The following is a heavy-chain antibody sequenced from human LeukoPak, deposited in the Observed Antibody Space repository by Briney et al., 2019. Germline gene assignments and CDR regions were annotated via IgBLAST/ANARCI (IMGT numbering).Heavy chain of an antibody. D-gene: IGHD2-2*01. CDR3: ARNLVPAAMNWFDP. J-gene: IGHJ5*02. Sequence: PSETLSLTCTVSGGSTSSYYWSWIRQPPGKGLEWIGYIYTSGSTNYNPSLKSRVTISVDTSKNQFSLKLSSVTAADTAVYYCARNLVPAAMNWFDPWGQGTLVTVSS. CDR2: IYTSGST. CDR1: GGSTSSYY. V-gene: IGHV4-4*09.